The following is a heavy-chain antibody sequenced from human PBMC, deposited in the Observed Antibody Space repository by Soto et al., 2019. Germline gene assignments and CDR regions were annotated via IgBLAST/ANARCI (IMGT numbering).Heavy chain of an antibody. V-gene: IGHV3-21*01. CDR1: GFTFSSYS. D-gene: IGHD3-10*01. CDR2: ISSSSRYI. J-gene: IGHJ6*02. Sequence: EVQLVESGGGLVKPGGSLRLSCAASGFTFSSYSMNWVRQAPGQGLEWVSSISSSSRYIYYADSVKGRFTISRDNAKSSLYLQMNSLRAEDTAVYYCARAILWFGEVYHGMDVWGQWTTFTVSS. CDR3: ARAILWFGEVYHGMDV.